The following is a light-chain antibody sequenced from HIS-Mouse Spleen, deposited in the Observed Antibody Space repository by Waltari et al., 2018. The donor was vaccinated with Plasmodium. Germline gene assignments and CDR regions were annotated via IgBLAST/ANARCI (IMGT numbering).Light chain of an antibody. CDR1: SSDVGGYHL. Sequence: QSALTKPRSVSGSPGPSVTLSCTGTSSDVGGYHLFPGYQQPPGKAPKLMIYDVSKRPSGVPDRFSGSKSGNTASLTISELQAEDEADYYCCSYAGSYTWVFGGGTKLTVL. CDR3: CSYAGSYTWV. V-gene: IGLV2-11*01. J-gene: IGLJ2*01. CDR2: DVS.